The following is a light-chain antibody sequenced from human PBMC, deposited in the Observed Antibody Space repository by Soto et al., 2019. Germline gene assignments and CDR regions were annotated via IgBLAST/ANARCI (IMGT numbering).Light chain of an antibody. CDR2: DSS. V-gene: IGKV3D-20*01. Sequence: IVLTRSPATLSLSPGERATLSCGASQSVGTYIAWYKQKPGLAPRLVIFDSSTRATGIPDRFSGSGSGTDFTLTISRLEPEDFAVYFCQQYGNSPQITFGQGTRLEIK. CDR1: QSVGTY. CDR3: QQYGNSPQIT. J-gene: IGKJ5*01.